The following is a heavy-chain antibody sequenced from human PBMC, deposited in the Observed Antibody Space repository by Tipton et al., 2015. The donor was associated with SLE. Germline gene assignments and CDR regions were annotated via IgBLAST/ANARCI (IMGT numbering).Heavy chain of an antibody. CDR1: GGFIHSSSYY. CDR3: ATLFSPN. CDR2: INHSGST. Sequence: TLSLTCTVSGGFIHSSSYYWGWIRQPPGKGLEWIGEINHSGSTNYNPSLKSRVTISLDTSQNQCPLKLSSVTAADTAVYYCATLFSPNWGQGTLVTVSS. V-gene: IGHV4-39*06. J-gene: IGHJ4*01.